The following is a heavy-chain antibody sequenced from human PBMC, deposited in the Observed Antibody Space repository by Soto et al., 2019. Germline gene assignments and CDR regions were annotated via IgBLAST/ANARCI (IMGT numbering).Heavy chain of an antibody. CDR1: GGSISSGGYY. CDR3: ARDRGNSGYYYGMDV. CDR2: IYYSGST. Sequence: PSETLSLTCTVSGGSISSGGYYWSWIRQHPGKGLEWIGYIYYSGSTYYNPSLKSRVTISVDTSKNQFSLKLSSVTAADTAVYYCARDRGNSGYYYGMDVWGQGTTVTVSS. V-gene: IGHV4-31*03. D-gene: IGHD3-10*01. J-gene: IGHJ6*02.